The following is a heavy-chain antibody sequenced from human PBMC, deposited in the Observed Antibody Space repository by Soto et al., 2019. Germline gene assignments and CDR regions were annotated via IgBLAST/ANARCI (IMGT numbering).Heavy chain of an antibody. CDR3: ARGRRDYGDSPKRRWFDP. CDR1: GGSFSGYY. V-gene: IGHV4-34*01. J-gene: IGHJ5*02. Sequence: SETLSLTCAVYGGSFSGYYWSWIRQPPGKGLEWIGEINHSGSTNYNPSLKSRVTISVDTSKNQFSLKLSSVTAADTAVYYCARGRRDYGDSPKRRWFDPWGQGTLVTVSS. CDR2: INHSGST. D-gene: IGHD4-17*01.